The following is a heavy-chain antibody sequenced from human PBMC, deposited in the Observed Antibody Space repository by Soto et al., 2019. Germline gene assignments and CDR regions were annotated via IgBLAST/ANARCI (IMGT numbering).Heavy chain of an antibody. J-gene: IGHJ6*02. CDR2: INPSGGST. CDR1: GYIFTDYY. CDR3: ARDHCSSTSCYSYYYGMDV. Sequence: ASVKVSCKASGYIFTDYYMHWVRQAPGQELGWMGIINPSGGSTSYAQKFQGRVTMTRDTSTSTVYMELSSLRSEDTAVYYCARDHCSSTSCYSYYYGMDVWGQGTTVTVSS. V-gene: IGHV1-46*01. D-gene: IGHD2-2*02.